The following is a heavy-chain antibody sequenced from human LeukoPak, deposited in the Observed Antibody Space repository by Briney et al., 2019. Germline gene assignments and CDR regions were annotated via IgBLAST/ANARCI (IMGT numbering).Heavy chain of an antibody. CDR1: GGSISSYY. Sequence: PSESLSLTCTVSGGSISSYYWNWIRRPPGKGLEWIGYVYYSGTTNYNPSLKSRVTISVDTSKNQFSLKLSSVTAADTAVYYCARRGGSYNFDYWGQGTLVTVSS. V-gene: IGHV4-59*08. J-gene: IGHJ4*02. CDR3: ARRGGSYNFDY. D-gene: IGHD1-26*01. CDR2: VYYSGTT.